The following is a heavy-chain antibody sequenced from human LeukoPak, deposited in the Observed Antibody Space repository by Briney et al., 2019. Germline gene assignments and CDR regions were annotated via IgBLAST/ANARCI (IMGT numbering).Heavy chain of an antibody. CDR2: IYYSGST. CDR3: ARAMIIYSGVMSHDAFDI. Sequence: SETLSLTCTVSGGSISSNSYYWGWIRQPPGKGLEWIGSIYYSGSTYYNPSLKSRVTISVDTSKNQFSLKLSSVTAADTAVYYCARAMIIYSGVMSHDAFDIWGQGTMVTVSS. J-gene: IGHJ3*02. D-gene: IGHD3-16*01. CDR1: GGSISSNSYY. V-gene: IGHV4-39*07.